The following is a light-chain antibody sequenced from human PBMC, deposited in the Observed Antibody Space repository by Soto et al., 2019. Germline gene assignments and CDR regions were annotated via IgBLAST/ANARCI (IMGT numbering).Light chain of an antibody. CDR2: DAS. CDR1: QGIGDT. CDR3: QQRTTWPPIT. Sequence: AQSPSSRPAYVGNRVTITCRASQGIGDTLAWYQHKPGQTPRLLIYDASRRASGVPARFSGSGSGTDFTLTISSLEPEDFALYYCQQRTTWPPITFGQGTRLEIK. J-gene: IGKJ5*01. V-gene: IGKV3-11*01.